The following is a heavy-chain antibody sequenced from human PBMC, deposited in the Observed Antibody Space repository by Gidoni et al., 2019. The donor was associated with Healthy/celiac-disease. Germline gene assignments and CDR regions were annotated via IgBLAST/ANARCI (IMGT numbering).Heavy chain of an antibody. J-gene: IGHJ3*02. Sequence: EVQLVESGGGLVKPGGSLSLSCAASGFTFSSYSMNWVRQAPGKGLEWVSSISSSSSYIYYADSVKGRFTISRDNAKNSLYLQMNSLRAEDTAVYYCARPPSTSGWYSDAFDIWGQGTMVTVSS. CDR2: ISSSSSYI. CDR3: ARPPSTSGWYSDAFDI. D-gene: IGHD6-19*01. CDR1: GFTFSSYS. V-gene: IGHV3-21*01.